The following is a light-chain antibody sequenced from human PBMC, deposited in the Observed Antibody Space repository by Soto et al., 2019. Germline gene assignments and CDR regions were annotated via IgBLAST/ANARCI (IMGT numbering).Light chain of an antibody. CDR3: PQFYSTSWT. CDR2: WAS. Sequence: DIVMTQSPDSLAVSLGERATINCKSSQSVLYNSNNKNYLAWYQQKPGQPPKLLIYWASTRESGVPDRFSRSGSGTDFTLTISSLPAEDVAVYYGPQFYSTSWTFGQGTKVESK. CDR1: QSVLYNSNNKNY. V-gene: IGKV4-1*01. J-gene: IGKJ1*01.